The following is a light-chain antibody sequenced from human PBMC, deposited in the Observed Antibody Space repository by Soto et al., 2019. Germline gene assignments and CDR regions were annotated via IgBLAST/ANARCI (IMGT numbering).Light chain of an antibody. Sequence: EIVMTQSPATLSVSPGERATLSCRASQSVGSNLVWYQQKPGQAPRLLIYGASTRATGIPARFSGSGSGTELTLTISSLQSEDSAIYYCQQYNNWLAWTFGQGTKVEIK. CDR3: QQYNNWLAWT. V-gene: IGKV3-15*01. CDR2: GAS. J-gene: IGKJ1*01. CDR1: QSVGSN.